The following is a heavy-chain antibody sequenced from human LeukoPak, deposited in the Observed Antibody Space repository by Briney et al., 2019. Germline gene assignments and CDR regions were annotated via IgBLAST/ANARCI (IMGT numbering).Heavy chain of an antibody. CDR2: INHSGST. CDR1: GGSFSGYY. V-gene: IGHV4-34*01. J-gene: IGHJ6*02. CDR3: ARALVVVAATIYYYGMDV. D-gene: IGHD2-15*01. Sequence: PSETLSLTCAVYGGSFSGYYWSWIRQPPGKGLEWIGEINHSGSTNYNPSLKSRVTISVDTSKNRFSLKLSSVTAADTAVYYCARALVVVAATIYYYGMDVWGQGTTVTVSS.